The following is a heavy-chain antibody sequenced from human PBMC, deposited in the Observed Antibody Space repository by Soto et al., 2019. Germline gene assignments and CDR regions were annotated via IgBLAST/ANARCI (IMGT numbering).Heavy chain of an antibody. D-gene: IGHD4-4*01. Sequence: WETLTLTCVVSDNSITKASRWCWVRHPPGKGLEWIAEVQHTKGALYGPSLRSRVTVTVDIFDDKLSMELPSVDIADTAVYYCARARYCNIDSRGQGPPVTVSS. CDR1: DNSITKASR. CDR3: ARARYCNIDS. CDR2: VQHTKGA. V-gene: IGHV4-4*02. J-gene: IGHJ4*02.